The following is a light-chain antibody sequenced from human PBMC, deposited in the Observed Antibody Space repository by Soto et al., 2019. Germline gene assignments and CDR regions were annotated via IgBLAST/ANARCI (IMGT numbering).Light chain of an antibody. CDR1: QRVSSN. Sequence: IVMTQSPATLSVSPGERATLSCSASQRVSSNLAWYQQKPGQAPRLLIDGASTRATGIPEWFSGIGSGTEFTLNISSLQYEDLAVYCCQQYDNWLRTFGQGTKLEIK. CDR3: QQYDNWLRT. V-gene: IGKV3-15*01. J-gene: IGKJ2*01. CDR2: GAS.